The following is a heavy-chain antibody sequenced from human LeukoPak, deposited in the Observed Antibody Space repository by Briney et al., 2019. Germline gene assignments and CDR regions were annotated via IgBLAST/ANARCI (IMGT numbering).Heavy chain of an antibody. CDR3: AILAYAVVSH. V-gene: IGHV1-2*02. CDR1: GYTFTGYF. Sequence: ASVKVSCKTSGYTFTGYFIHWVRQAPGQGLEWMGWISPNSGVTSYAQKFQGRVTMTRDTSISTAYMELSRLRSDDTAVYYCAILAYAVVSHWGQGTLVTVSS. J-gene: IGHJ4*02. CDR2: ISPNSGVT. D-gene: IGHD4-23*01.